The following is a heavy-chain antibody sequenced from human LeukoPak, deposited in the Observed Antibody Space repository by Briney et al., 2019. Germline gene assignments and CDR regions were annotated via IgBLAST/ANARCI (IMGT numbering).Heavy chain of an antibody. Sequence: PSETLSLTCTVSGFPISSGYYWSWIRQPAGKGLEWIGRIYTSGSTNYNPSLKSRVTMSVDTSKNQFSLKLSSVTAADTAVYYCARGGYYYDSSGYYYWGQGTLVTVSS. D-gene: IGHD3-22*01. CDR2: IYTSGST. CDR1: GFPISSGYY. CDR3: ARGGYYYDSSGYYY. J-gene: IGHJ4*02. V-gene: IGHV4-4*07.